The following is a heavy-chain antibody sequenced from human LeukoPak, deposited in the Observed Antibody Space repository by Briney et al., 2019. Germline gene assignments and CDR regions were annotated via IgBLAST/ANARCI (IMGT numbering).Heavy chain of an antibody. CDR1: GFTFSSYA. V-gene: IGHV3-23*01. CDR2: ISGSGGST. J-gene: IGHJ4*02. D-gene: IGHD3-3*01. Sequence: AGGSLRLSCAASGFTFSSYAMSWVRQAPGKGLEWVAAISGSGGSTYYADSVKGRFNISRDNSKNTLYLQMNSLRAEDTAVYYCAKEIRDFWSGDYWGQGTLVTVSS. CDR3: AKEIRDFWSGDY.